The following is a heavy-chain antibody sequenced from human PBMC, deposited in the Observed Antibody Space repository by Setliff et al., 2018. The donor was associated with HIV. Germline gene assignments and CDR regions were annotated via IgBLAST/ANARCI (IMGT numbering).Heavy chain of an antibody. J-gene: IGHJ4*01. D-gene: IGHD3-10*01. CDR1: GYTFTTYS. V-gene: IGHV1-3*01. CDR3: ARGALLAAFDFDH. Sequence: ASVKVSCKASGYTFTTYSLHWVRQAPGHSLEWMGWINVGNGDTKYSQDLQGRITITRDTSANTAYMELSRLRSDDTAVYFCARGALLAAFDFDHWGHGTLVTVSS. CDR2: INVGNGDT.